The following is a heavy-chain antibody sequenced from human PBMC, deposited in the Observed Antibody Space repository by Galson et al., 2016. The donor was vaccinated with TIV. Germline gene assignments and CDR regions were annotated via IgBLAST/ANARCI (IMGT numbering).Heavy chain of an antibody. CDR2: IYYSGST. J-gene: IGHJ5*02. V-gene: IGHV4-59*11. CDR3: ARERGAAYAGRWFDP. Sequence: LSLTCTVSGGSISSHYWSWIRQPPGKGLEWIGYIYYSGSTNYNPSLKSRVTILVDTSKNQFSLLLSSVTAADTAVYYCARERGAAYAGRWFDPWGQGTLVTVS. CDR1: GGSISSHY. D-gene: IGHD3-10*01.